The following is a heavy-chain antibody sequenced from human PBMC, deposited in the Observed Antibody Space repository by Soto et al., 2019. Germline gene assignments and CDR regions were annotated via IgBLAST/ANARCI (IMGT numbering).Heavy chain of an antibody. D-gene: IGHD2-8*01. CDR2: IIPIFGTA. V-gene: IGHV1-69*13. CDR1: GGTFSSYA. CDR3: ASDIVLMVYARYDMDV. Sequence: SVKVSCKASGGTFSSYAISWVRQAPGQGLEWMGGIIPIFGTANYAQKFQGRVTITADESTSTAYMELSSLRSEDTAVYYCASDIVLMVYARYDMDVWGQGTTVTVSS. J-gene: IGHJ6*02.